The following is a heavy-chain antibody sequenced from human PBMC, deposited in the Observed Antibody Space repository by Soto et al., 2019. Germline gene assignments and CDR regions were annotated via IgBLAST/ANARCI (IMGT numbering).Heavy chain of an antibody. CDR3: ARGGADYSNWFDP. V-gene: IGHV1-2*04. CDR2: INPNSGGT. J-gene: IGHJ5*02. D-gene: IGHD4-4*01. CDR1: GYTFSTYG. Sequence: GASVKVSCKASGYTFSTYGINWVRQAPGQGLEWMGWINPNSGGTNYAQKFQGWVTMTRDTSISTAYMELSRLRSDDTAVYYCARGGADYSNWFDPWGQGTLVTVSS.